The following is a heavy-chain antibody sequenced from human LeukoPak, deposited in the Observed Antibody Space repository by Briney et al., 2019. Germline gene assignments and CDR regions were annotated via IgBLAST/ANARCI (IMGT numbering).Heavy chain of an antibody. D-gene: IGHD1-1*01. CDR3: ARVNAPVASFDY. Sequence: SETLSLTCTVSGYSISSTYYGAWIRQPPGKGLEWIATISHSGSTYYTPSLKSRLTISLDTSTNHFSLRLSSVTAADTAVYYCARVNAPVASFDYWGKGTLVTVSS. CDR1: GYSISSTYY. CDR2: ISHSGST. V-gene: IGHV4-38-2*02. J-gene: IGHJ4*02.